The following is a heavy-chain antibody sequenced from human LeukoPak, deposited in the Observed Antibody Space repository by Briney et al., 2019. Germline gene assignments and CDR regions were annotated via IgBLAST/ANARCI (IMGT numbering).Heavy chain of an antibody. D-gene: IGHD3-22*01. CDR3: ARDDRAGYYDSTFAFDI. V-gene: IGHV4-4*07. Sequence: KPSETLSLTCTVSGGSTSSYYWSWIRQPAGKGLEWIGRIYTSGSTNYNPSLKSRVTMSVDTSKNQFSLKLSSVTAADTAVYYCARDDRAGYYDSTFAFDIWGQGTMVTVSS. J-gene: IGHJ3*02. CDR2: IYTSGST. CDR1: GGSTSSYY.